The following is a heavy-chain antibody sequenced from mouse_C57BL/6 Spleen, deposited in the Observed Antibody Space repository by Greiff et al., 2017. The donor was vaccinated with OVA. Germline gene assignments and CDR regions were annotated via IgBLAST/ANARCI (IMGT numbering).Heavy chain of an antibody. CDR2: ISYDGSN. V-gene: IGHV3-6*01. J-gene: IGHJ4*01. CDR3: AREGLYYYGSPLYYAMDY. D-gene: IGHD1-1*01. Sequence: EVQLQESGPGLVKPSQSLSLTCSVTGYSITSGYYWNWIRQFPGNKLEWMGYISYDGSNNYNPSLKNRISITRDTSKNQFFLKLNSVTTEDTATYYCAREGLYYYGSPLYYAMDYWGQGTSGTVSS. CDR1: GYSITSGYY.